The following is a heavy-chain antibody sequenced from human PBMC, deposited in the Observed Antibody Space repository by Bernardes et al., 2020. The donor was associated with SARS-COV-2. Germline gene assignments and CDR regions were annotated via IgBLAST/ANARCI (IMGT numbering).Heavy chain of an antibody. J-gene: IGHJ6*02. D-gene: IGHD6-19*01. CDR3: ARVRQWLVPNKHYYYYGMDV. V-gene: IGHV3-21*01. CDR2: ISSSSSYI. CDR1: GFTFSSYS. Sequence: GGSLRLSCAASGFTFSSYSMNWVRQAPGKGLEWVSSISSSSSYIYYADSVKGRFTISRDNAKNSLYLQMNSLRAEDTAVYYCARVRQWLVPNKHYYYYGMDVWGQGTTVTVSS.